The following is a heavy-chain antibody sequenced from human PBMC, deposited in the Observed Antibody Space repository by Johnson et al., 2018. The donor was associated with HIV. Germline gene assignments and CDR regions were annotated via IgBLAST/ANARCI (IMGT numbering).Heavy chain of an antibody. CDR3: ARDQGGNHNAFDI. D-gene: IGHD1-14*01. V-gene: IGHV3-30*03. CDR1: GFTFSSYW. Sequence: QVQLVESGGGLVQPGGSLRLSCAASGFTFSSYWMSWVRQAPGKGLEWVAVISYDGSNKYYADSVKGRFTISRDNSKNTLYLQMNSLRAEDTAVYYCARDQGGNHNAFDIWGQGTMVTVSS. CDR2: ISYDGSNK. J-gene: IGHJ3*02.